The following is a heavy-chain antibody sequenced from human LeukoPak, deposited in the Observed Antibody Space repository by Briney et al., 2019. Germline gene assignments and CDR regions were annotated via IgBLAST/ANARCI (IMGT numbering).Heavy chain of an antibody. J-gene: IGHJ4*02. Sequence: KAGGSLRLSCAASGFTFSDYYMSWIRQAPGKGLEWVSYISSSGSTIYYADSVKGRFTISRENAKNSLYPQMNSLRAKDTAVYYCARVPDCSSTRCYTYFFDYWGQGTLVTVSS. CDR1: GFTFSDYY. D-gene: IGHD2-2*02. CDR3: ARVPDCSSTRCYTYFFDY. CDR2: ISSSGSTI. V-gene: IGHV3-11*01.